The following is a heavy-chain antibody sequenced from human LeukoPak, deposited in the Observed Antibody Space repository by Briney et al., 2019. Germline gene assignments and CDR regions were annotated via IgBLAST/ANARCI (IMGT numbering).Heavy chain of an antibody. Sequence: GGSLRLSCAASGFTFSSYNMNWVRQAPGKGLEWVSSISSSSSYIYYADSVKGRFTISRDNAKNSLYLQMNSLRAEDTAVYYCARDGPWLVGFDYWGQGTLVTVSS. CDR3: ARDGPWLVGFDY. J-gene: IGHJ4*02. D-gene: IGHD6-19*01. CDR1: GFTFSSYN. V-gene: IGHV3-21*01. CDR2: ISSSSSYI.